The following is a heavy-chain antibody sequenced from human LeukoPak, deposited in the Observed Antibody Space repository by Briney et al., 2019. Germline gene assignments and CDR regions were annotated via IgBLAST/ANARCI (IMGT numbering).Heavy chain of an antibody. CDR3: ARDQWLIFDY. CDR2: ITSIGTYI. V-gene: IGHV3-21*01. J-gene: IGHJ4*02. D-gene: IGHD6-19*01. Sequence: PGGSLRLSCAASGFTFSDYNMNWVRQAPGKAMEWVSSITSIGTYIFYADSVKGRFTISRDNAKNSLYLQMNSLRAEDTAVYYCARDQWLIFDYWGQGTLVTVSS. CDR1: GFTFSDYN.